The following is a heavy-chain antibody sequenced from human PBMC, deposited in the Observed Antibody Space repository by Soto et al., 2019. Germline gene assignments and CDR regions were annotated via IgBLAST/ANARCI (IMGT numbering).Heavy chain of an antibody. D-gene: IGHD5-12*01. CDR2: ISDSGGTT. Sequence: GSLRLSCAASGFTFINYAMNWVRQAPGKGLEWVSGISDSGGTTYYADSVKGRFTISRDNSKNTLFLQMNGLRAEDTAVYFCARPDRDGYNYDYWGQGTLVTVSS. CDR1: GFTFINYA. J-gene: IGHJ4*01. V-gene: IGHV3-23*01. CDR3: ARPDRDGYNYDY.